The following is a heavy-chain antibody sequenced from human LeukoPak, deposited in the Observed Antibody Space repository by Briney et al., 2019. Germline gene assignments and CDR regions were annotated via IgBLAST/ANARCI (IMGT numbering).Heavy chain of an antibody. CDR3: ARGDVVVTAIKD. J-gene: IGHJ4*02. CDR2: IIPISGTA. CDR1: GGTFSSDA. D-gene: IGHD2-21*02. Sequence: SVNLSCTASGGTFSSDANSWVRQAPGQGNEWMGGIIPISGTANYAQKFQGRVTITTDESTSTAYMELSSLRSEDTAVYYCARGDVVVTAIKDWGQGTLVTVSS. V-gene: IGHV1-69*05.